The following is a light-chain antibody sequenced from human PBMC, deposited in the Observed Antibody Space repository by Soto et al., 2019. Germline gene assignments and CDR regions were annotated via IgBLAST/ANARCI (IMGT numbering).Light chain of an antibody. CDR2: DNT. J-gene: IGLJ2*01. Sequence: QAVVTQPPSVSGAPGQRVTISCTGRTSNIGAGYTVHWYQQLPGAAPKLLIFDNTNRPSGVPDRFSGSKSGTSASLAISGLQAEDEADYYCQSYDRRLAQKVFGGGTKLTVL. CDR1: TSNIGAGYT. V-gene: IGLV1-40*01. CDR3: QSYDRRLAQKV.